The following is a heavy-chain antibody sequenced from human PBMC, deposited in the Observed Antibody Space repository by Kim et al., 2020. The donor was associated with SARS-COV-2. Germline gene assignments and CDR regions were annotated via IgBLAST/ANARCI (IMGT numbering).Heavy chain of an antibody. J-gene: IGHJ4*02. V-gene: IGHV3-21*01. Sequence: SEKGRFTISRDNAKNTLYLQMNSLRAEDAAVYYCAGDVYDSSGYYSNFDYWGQGTLVTVSS. D-gene: IGHD3-22*01. CDR3: AGDVYDSSGYYSNFDY.